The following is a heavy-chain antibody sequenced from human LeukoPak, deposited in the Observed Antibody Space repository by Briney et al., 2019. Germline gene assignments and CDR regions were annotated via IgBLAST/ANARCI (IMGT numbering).Heavy chain of an antibody. Sequence: SETLSLTCTVSGGSISNYYWSWIRQPPGKGLEWIGYIYYSGSTNYNPSLKSRVTISVDTSKNQFSLNLTSVTAADTAVYFRTRSRSIDYGDYGWFVYWGQGTLVTVS. CDR1: GGSISNYY. V-gene: IGHV4-59*08. CDR2: IYYSGST. D-gene: IGHD4-17*01. J-gene: IGHJ4*02. CDR3: TRSRSIDYGDYGWFVY.